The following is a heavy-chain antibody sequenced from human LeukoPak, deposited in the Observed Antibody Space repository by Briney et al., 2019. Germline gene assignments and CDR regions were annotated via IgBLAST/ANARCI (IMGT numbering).Heavy chain of an antibody. CDR1: GDSITTNNYY. CDR2: IYYSGST. V-gene: IGHV4-30-4*01. J-gene: IGHJ4*02. Sequence: SETLSLTCSVSGDSITTNNYYWSWIRQPPGKGLEWIGYIYYSGSTYYNPSLKNRVTISVDTSKNQFSLKLSSVTAADTAVYYCARDQGDGYNTPFDYWGQGTLVTVSS. CDR3: ARDQGDGYNTPFDY. D-gene: IGHD5-24*01.